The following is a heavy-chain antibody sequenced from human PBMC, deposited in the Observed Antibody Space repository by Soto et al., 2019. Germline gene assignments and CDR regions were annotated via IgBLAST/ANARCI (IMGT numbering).Heavy chain of an antibody. Sequence: QVQLVESGGGVVQPGTSLSLSCAASAFTFSNYGMHWVRQAPGRGLEWVAAIKSDGSKKYYTDSVTGRFTISRDNSDNTLSLRMNSLRAEDTAVYYCARDDCSSPSCLNYWGQGTLVTVSS. CDR3: ARDDCSSPSCLNY. V-gene: IGHV3-33*01. CDR1: AFTFSNYG. CDR2: IKSDGSKK. J-gene: IGHJ4*02. D-gene: IGHD2-2*01.